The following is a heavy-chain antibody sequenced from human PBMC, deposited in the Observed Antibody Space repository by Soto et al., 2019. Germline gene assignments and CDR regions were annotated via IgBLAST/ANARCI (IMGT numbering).Heavy chain of an antibody. D-gene: IGHD3-10*01. V-gene: IGHV1-69*06. CDR2: ITTSFGTK. Sequence: CQASRVAFTSYAISWVRQAPGQGHEREGGITTSFGTKNNAHKFQSRVTITADKSTSTAYMELSSLRSEDTAVYYCARGVAVGPRLYYFDYWGQGTLVTVSS. CDR3: ARGVAVGPRLYYFDY. J-gene: IGHJ4*02. CDR1: RVAFTSYA.